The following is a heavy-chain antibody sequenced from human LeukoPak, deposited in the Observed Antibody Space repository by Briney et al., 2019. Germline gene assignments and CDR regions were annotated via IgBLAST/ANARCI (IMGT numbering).Heavy chain of an antibody. CDR2: IYYSGST. J-gene: IGHJ4*02. Sequence: PSQTLSLTCTVSGGSISSGGYYWSWIRQHPGKGLEWIGYIYYSGSTYYNLSLKSRVTISVDTSKNQFSLKLSSVTAADTAVYHCARDQRADYYDNTGGLDYWGQGTQVTVSS. CDR3: ARDQRADYYDNTGGLDY. V-gene: IGHV4-31*03. CDR1: GGSISSGGYY. D-gene: IGHD3-22*01.